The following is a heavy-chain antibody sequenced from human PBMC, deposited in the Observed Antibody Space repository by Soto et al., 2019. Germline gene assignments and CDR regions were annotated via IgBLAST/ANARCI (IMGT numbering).Heavy chain of an antibody. D-gene: IGHD6-13*01. CDR2: IGWKSGRI. CDR1: GFSFDDSV. V-gene: IGHV3-9*01. CDR3: AKEKAAAGWGDYFEY. J-gene: IGHJ4*02. Sequence: GGSLRLSCAASGFSFDDSVVHWVRPAPGKGLEWVSGIGWKSGRIGYADSVRGRFTISRDDAKNSLHLQMNSLRAEDTALYYCAKEKAAAGWGDYFEYWGQGALVTVSS.